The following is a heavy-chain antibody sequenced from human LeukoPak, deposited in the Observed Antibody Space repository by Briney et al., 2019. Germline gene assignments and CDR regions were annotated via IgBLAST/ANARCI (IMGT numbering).Heavy chain of an antibody. D-gene: IGHD5-18*01. J-gene: IGHJ5*02. CDR2: ISYDGSNK. Sequence: GGSLRLSCAASGFTFSSYAMHWVRQAPGKGLEWVAVISYDGSNKYYADSVKGRFTISRDNSKNTLYLQMNSLRAEDTAVYYCAKDGHSYGTRCNWFDPWGQGTLVTVSS. CDR3: AKDGHSYGTRCNWFDP. V-gene: IGHV3-30-3*01. CDR1: GFTFSSYA.